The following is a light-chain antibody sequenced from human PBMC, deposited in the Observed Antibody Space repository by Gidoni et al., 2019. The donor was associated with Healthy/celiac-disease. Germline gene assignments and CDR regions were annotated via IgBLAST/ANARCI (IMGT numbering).Light chain of an antibody. CDR3: QQYGSSPRT. CDR2: GAS. J-gene: IGKJ4*02. Sequence: EIVLTHPPGTLSLSPGERATLTCRASQSVSSNYLAWYQQKPGQAPRLLIYGASSRATGIPDRFSGSGSGTDFTLTISRLEPEDFAVYYCQQYGSSPRTFGGGTKVEIK. CDR1: QSVSSNY. V-gene: IGKV3-20*01.